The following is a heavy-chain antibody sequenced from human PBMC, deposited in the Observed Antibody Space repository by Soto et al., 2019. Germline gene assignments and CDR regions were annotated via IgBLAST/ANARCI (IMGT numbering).Heavy chain of an antibody. Sequence: SETLSLSCTASGGSISSYRWSWIRQPAGKGLEWIGRLNTYGNTNYNPSLKSRVTISVDTSKNQFSLNLSSLATADTAVYFCARGGNRYSTTSSGVGGFDYWGQGTLVTVSS. CDR2: LNTYGNT. CDR1: GGSISSYR. J-gene: IGHJ4*02. CDR3: ARGGNRYSTTSSGVGGFDY. V-gene: IGHV4-4*07. D-gene: IGHD2-2*01.